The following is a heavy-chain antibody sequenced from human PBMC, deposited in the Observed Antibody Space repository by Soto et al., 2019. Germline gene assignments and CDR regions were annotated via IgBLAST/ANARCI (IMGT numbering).Heavy chain of an antibody. V-gene: IGHV3-74*01. CDR2: ISTDGSRT. CDR1: GFTFSTYW. D-gene: IGHD2-2*01. Sequence: EVQLVESGGGLVQPGGSLRLSCAATGFTFSTYWMHWVRQGPGKGLVWVSRISTDGSRTTYADSVKGRFTISRDNAKNTLYLQMNSLRAEDTAVYYCARATGSNHPFDYWGQGSLVTVSS. CDR3: ARATGSNHPFDY. J-gene: IGHJ4*02.